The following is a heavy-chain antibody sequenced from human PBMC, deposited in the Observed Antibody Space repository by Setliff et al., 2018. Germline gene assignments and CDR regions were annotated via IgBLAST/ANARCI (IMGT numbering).Heavy chain of an antibody. V-gene: IGHV1-2*02. CDR1: GYTFTGYY. CDR3: ARDPQKTGDGKHAFDI. CDR2: INPNSGGT. D-gene: IGHD7-27*01. Sequence: ASVKVSCKASGYTFTGYYMHWVRQAPGQGLEWMGWINPNSGGTNYAQKFQGRVTMTRDTSISTAYMELSRLRSDDTAVYYCARDPQKTGDGKHAFDIWGQGTMGTV. J-gene: IGHJ3*02.